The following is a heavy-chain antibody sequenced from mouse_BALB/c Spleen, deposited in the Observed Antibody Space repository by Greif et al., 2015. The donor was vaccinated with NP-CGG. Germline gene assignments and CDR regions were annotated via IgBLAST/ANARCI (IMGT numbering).Heavy chain of an antibody. CDR2: IRNKANGYTT. V-gene: IGHV7-3*02. CDR1: GFTFTDYY. J-gene: IGHJ1*01. CDR3: AREYYGYFDV. Sequence: EVKVVESGGGLVQPGGSLRLSCATSGFTFTDYYMSWVRQPPGKALEWLGFIRNKANGYTTEYSASVKGRFTISRDNSQSILYPQMNTLRAEDSATYYCAREYYGYFDVWGAGTTVTVSS.